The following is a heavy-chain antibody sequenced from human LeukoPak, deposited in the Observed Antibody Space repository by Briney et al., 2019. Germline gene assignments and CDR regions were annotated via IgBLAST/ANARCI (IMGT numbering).Heavy chain of an antibody. J-gene: IGHJ4*02. CDR3: ARDPFSGYGRFDY. V-gene: IGHV4-39*07. CDR2: IYSSGST. CDR1: GGSISSSTYY. D-gene: IGHD5-12*01. Sequence: SETLSLTCTVSGGSISSSTYYWGWIRQPPGTGLEWIGNIYSSGSTYYNTSLKSRVTISVDTSKNQFSLKLNSVTAADTAVYYCARDPFSGYGRFDYWGQGTLVTVSS.